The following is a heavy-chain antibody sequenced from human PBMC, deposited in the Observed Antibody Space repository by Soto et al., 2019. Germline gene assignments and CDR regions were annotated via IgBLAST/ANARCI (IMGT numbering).Heavy chain of an antibody. Sequence: GGSLRLSCAASGFTFSSYSMNWVRQAPGKGLEWVSYISSSSSTIYYADSVKGRFTISRDNAKNSLYLQMNSLRDEDTAVYYCARDQSYYYDSSGYYPDTQPLDYWGQGTLVTVSS. J-gene: IGHJ4*02. CDR3: ARDQSYYYDSSGYYPDTQPLDY. CDR2: ISSSSSTI. CDR1: GFTFSSYS. D-gene: IGHD3-22*01. V-gene: IGHV3-48*02.